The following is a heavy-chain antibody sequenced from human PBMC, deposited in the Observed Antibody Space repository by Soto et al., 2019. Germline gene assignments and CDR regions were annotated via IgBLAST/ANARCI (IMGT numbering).Heavy chain of an antibody. CDR1: GYTFTGYG. CDR2: SSAYNGNT. J-gene: IGHJ4*02. Sequence: QVQLVQSGGEVKKPGASVKVSCKASGYTFTGYGVSWVRQAPGQGLEWMGWSSAYNGNTDYAQKLQGRVTMTTDTPTSTAYMELTSMRSDDRAGYYCARDKSGAVTSPGDYWGQGTLVTVSS. CDR3: ARDKSGAVTSPGDY. D-gene: IGHD2-8*02. V-gene: IGHV1-18*01.